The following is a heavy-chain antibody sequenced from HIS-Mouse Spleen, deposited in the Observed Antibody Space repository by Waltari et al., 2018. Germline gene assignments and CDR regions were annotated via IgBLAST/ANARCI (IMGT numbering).Heavy chain of an antibody. D-gene: IGHD3-16*01. CDR1: GYTFTGYY. Sequence: QVQLVQSGAEVKKPGASVKVSCKASGYTFTGYYMHWVGQAPGQGLEGREGLNPNRCGTNYAQKFQGRVTMTRDTSISTAYRELSRLRSDDTAVYYCARECESESRFRKYDAFDIWGQGTMVTVSS. CDR2: LNPNRCGT. V-gene: IGHV1-2*02. CDR3: ARECESESRFRKYDAFDI. J-gene: IGHJ3*02.